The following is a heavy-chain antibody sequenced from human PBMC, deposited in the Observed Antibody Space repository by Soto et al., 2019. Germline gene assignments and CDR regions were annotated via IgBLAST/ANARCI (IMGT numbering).Heavy chain of an antibody. V-gene: IGHV1-18*01. CDR1: GVTFTSYG. Sequence: ASVKVSCKACGVTFTSYGITWVRQAPGQGLEWMGWISADDGHTNFAQKFQGRISMATDTSTTTAYMELKSLTSDDTAVYYCARVPIRGSPTNWFHPWGQATLVTVSS. J-gene: IGHJ5*02. CDR2: ISADDGHT. D-gene: IGHD1-26*01. CDR3: ARVPIRGSPTNWFHP.